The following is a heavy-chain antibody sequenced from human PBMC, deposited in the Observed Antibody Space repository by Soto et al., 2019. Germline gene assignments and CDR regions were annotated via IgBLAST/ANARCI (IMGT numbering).Heavy chain of an antibody. V-gene: IGHV3-48*04. CDR2: ISGGGTTT. D-gene: IGHD3-10*01. CDR3: ARLGDYGSGSY. Sequence: EVHLVESGGDLVQPGGSLRLSCAASGFSFSSFSMNWVRQAPGKGLEWVSYISGGGTTTYYADSVKGRFTISRDDAKNSLHLQMNSLQAEDTAVYYCARLGDYGSGSYWGPGTLVTVSS. CDR1: GFSFSSFS. J-gene: IGHJ4*02.